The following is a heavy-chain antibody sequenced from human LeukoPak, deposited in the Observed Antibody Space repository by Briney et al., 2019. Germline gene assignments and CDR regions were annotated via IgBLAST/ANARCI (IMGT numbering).Heavy chain of an antibody. CDR1: GGTFSSYA. D-gene: IGHD5-24*01. CDR2: IIPILGIA. CDR3: ARIREDGYNWGVVHFDY. Sequence: ASVKVSCKASGGTFSSYAISWVRQAPGQGLEWMGRIIPILGIANYAQKFQGRVTITADKSTSTAYMELSSLRSEDTAVYYCARIREDGYNWGVVHFDYWGQGTLVTVSS. J-gene: IGHJ4*02. V-gene: IGHV1-69*04.